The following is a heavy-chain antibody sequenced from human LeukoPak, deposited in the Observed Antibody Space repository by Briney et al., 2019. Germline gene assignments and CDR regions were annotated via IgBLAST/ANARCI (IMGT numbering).Heavy chain of an antibody. CDR3: ASESPKPD. CDR1: GFTFSYYS. CDR2: INSISGEI. J-gene: IGHJ4*02. V-gene: IGHV3-48*01. Sequence: GGSLRLSCVASGFTFSYYSMNWVRQAPGKGLEWVSYINSISGEIWYADSVKGRFTISRDDAKNSLYLQMNSLRAEDTAVYYCASESPKPDWGQGTLVTVSS.